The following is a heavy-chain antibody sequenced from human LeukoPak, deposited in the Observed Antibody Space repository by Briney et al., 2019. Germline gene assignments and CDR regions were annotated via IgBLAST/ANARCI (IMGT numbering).Heavy chain of an antibody. D-gene: IGHD2-2*01. Sequence: ASVKVSCKASGYTFTSYGISWVRQAPGQGLEWMGWMNPNSGNTGYAQKFQGRVTITRNTSISTAYMELSSLRSEDTAVYYCARGRDCSSTSCRYYYYYYMDVWGKGTTVTVSS. CDR2: MNPNSGNT. CDR1: GYTFTSYG. CDR3: ARGRDCSSTSCRYYYYYYMDV. J-gene: IGHJ6*03. V-gene: IGHV1-8*03.